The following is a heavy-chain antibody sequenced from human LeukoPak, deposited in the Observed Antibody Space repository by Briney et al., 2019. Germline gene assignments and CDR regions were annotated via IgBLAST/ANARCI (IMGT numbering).Heavy chain of an antibody. CDR2: INHIGST. D-gene: IGHD2-21*02. CDR3: AGDHCGGDCYSGYYFDY. CDR1: GGSFSGYY. Sequence: SESLSLACAVYGGSFSGYYWSWIRQPPRKWLEWIGEINHIGSTNYNPSLRTRVTRSVDTSKNQFSRKLTAGTSAATAVYNFAGDHCGGDCYSGYYFDYWGQGPLVTVSS. V-gene: IGHV4-34*01. J-gene: IGHJ4*02.